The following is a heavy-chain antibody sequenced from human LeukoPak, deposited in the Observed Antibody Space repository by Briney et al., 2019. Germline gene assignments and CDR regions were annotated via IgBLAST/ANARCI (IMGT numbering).Heavy chain of an antibody. J-gene: IGHJ4*02. CDR3: ARAYCGGDCHLDY. CDR2: IYYSGST. CDR1: GGSVSSGSYY. V-gene: IGHV4-61*01. D-gene: IGHD2-21*02. Sequence: PSETLSLTCTVSGGSVSSGSYYWSWNRQPPGKGLEWIGYIYYSGSTNYNPSLKSRVTISVDTSKNQFSLKLSSVTAADTAVYYCARAYCGGDCHLDYWGQGTLVTVSS.